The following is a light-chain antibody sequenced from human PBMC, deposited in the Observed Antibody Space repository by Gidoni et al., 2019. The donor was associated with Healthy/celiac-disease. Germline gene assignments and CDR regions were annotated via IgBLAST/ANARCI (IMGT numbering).Light chain of an antibody. CDR2: WAS. CDR1: QSVLYSSNNKNY. V-gene: IGKV4-1*01. Sequence: DIVMTQSPASLAVSLGERATINCKSSQSVLYSSNNKNYLAWYQQKPGQPPKLLIYWASTRESGVPDRFSGSGSGTDFTLPISSLQAEDVAVYYCQQYYRTPLFTFGPGTKVDIK. CDR3: QQYYRTPLFT. J-gene: IGKJ3*01.